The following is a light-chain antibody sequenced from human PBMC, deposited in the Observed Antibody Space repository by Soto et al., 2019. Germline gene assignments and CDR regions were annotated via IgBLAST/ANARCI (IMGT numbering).Light chain of an antibody. CDR2: KAS. CDR3: QQYNSYPWT. J-gene: IGKJ1*01. Sequence: DIQMTQSPSTLSGSVGDKVTITCRASQSISSWLAWYQRKPGKAPKLLIYKASTLESGVPSNFSGSGSGTEFTLSISSLQPEDFATYYCQQYNSYPWTFGQGTKVNIK. V-gene: IGKV1-5*03. CDR1: QSISSW.